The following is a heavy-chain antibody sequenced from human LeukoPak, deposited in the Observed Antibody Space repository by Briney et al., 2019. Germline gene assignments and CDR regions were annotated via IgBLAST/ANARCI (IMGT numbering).Heavy chain of an antibody. CDR3: ARDPQYYDFWSGFDI. V-gene: IGHV3-21*01. CDR1: GFTFSSYS. Sequence: GGSLRLSCAASGFTFSSYSMNWVRQAPGKGLEWVSSISSSSSYIYYADSVKGRFTISRDNAKNSLYLQMNSLGAEDTAVYYCARDPQYYDFWSGFDIWGQGTMVTVSS. J-gene: IGHJ3*02. D-gene: IGHD3-3*01. CDR2: ISSSSSYI.